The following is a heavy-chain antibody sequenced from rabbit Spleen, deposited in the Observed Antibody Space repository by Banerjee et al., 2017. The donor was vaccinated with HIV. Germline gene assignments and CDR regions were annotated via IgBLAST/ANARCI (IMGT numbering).Heavy chain of an antibody. CDR2: IDSGSSGDT. Sequence: QSLEESGGDLVKPGASLTLTCTASGFSFSSRFYMCWVRQAPGKGLEWIACIDSGSSGDTYYANWAKGRFTISKTSLTTVTLQMTSLTAADTATYFCARETSSGWGIVSFYFSLWGPGTLVTVS. CDR3: ARETSSGWGIVSFYFSL. V-gene: IGHV1S40*01. D-gene: IGHD4-1*01. J-gene: IGHJ4*01. CDR1: GFSFSSRFY.